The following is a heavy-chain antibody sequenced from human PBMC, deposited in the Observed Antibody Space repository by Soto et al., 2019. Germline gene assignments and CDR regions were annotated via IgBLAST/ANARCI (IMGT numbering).Heavy chain of an antibody. CDR3: ARHYYDDSSPFAY. D-gene: IGHD3-22*01. J-gene: IGHJ4*02. Sequence: PSETLSLTCTVSGGSISSYYWSWIRQPPGKGLEWIGYIYYSGSTNYNPSLKSRVTISVDTSKNQFSLKLSSVTAADTAVYYCARHYYDDSSPFAYWGQGTLVTAS. CDR1: GGSISSYY. CDR2: IYYSGST. V-gene: IGHV4-59*08.